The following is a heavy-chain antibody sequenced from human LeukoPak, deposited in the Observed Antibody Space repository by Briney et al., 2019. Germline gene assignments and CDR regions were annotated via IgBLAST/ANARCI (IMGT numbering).Heavy chain of an antibody. D-gene: IGHD3-3*01. Sequence: SETLSLTCTVSGVSISSYYWSWIRQPAGKGLEWIGRIYTIGSTNYDPSLQSRVTMSEDTPKNQFSLKLRSVTAADTAVYYCARDSTIFGVARYYFDYWGQGTLVTVSS. CDR1: GVSISSYY. V-gene: IGHV4-4*07. CDR3: ARDSTIFGVARYYFDY. CDR2: IYTIGST. J-gene: IGHJ4*02.